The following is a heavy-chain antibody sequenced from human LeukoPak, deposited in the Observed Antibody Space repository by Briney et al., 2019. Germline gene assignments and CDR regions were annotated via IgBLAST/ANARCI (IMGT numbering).Heavy chain of an antibody. D-gene: IGHD3-10*01. CDR3: ARDLYGSGSYPLDY. J-gene: IGHJ4*02. CDR2: ISSSSSTI. V-gene: IGHV3-48*04. CDR1: GFTFSNAW. Sequence: GGSLRLSCAASGFTFSNAWMSWVRQAPGKGLEWVSYISSSSSTIYYADSVKGRFTISRDNAKNSLYLQMNSLRAEDTAVYYCARDLYGSGSYPLDYWGQGTLVTVSS.